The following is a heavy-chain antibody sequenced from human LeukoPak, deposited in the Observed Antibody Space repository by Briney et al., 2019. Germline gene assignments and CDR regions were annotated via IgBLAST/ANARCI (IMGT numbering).Heavy chain of an antibody. CDR3: VKESTSSGYYYAPDY. J-gene: IGHJ4*02. CDR2: ISYDGGNK. CDR1: GFTFSSYG. D-gene: IGHD3-22*01. V-gene: IGHV3-30*18. Sequence: GGSLRLSCAASGFTFSSYGMHWVRRAPGKGLEWVAVISYDGGNKYYADSVKGRFTISRDNSKNTLYLQMNSLRAEDTAVYYCVKESTSSGYYYAPDYWGQGTLVTVS.